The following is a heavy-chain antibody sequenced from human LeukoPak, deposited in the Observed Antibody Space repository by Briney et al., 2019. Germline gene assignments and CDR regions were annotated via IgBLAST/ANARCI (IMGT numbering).Heavy chain of an antibody. D-gene: IGHD6-19*01. CDR3: ARSSKGGWYGAFDI. V-gene: IGHV4-39*02. CDR2: IYSTGST. Sequence: SETLSLTCTVSGDSISSSRYYWGWIRQSPGKGLEWLGSIYSTGSTYYNPSLKSRVTISVDTSKNHFSVRLTSVTAADSAVYYCARSSKGGWYGAFDIWGQGTMVTVSS. CDR1: GDSISSSRYY. J-gene: IGHJ3*02.